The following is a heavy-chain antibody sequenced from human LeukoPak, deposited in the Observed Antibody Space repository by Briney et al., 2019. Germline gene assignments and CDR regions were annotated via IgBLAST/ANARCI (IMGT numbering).Heavy chain of an antibody. CDR3: ARPLAGKGYYYYGMDV. J-gene: IGHJ6*02. CDR2: ISTGSDYI. D-gene: IGHD6-19*01. Sequence: KPGGSLRLSCAASGFTFSTYDMNWVRQTSGKGLEWVSSISTGSDYIYYADSVKGRFTISRDNAKNSLYLQMNSLRAGDTAVYYCARPLAGKGYYYYGMDVWGQGTTVTVSS. V-gene: IGHV3-21*01. CDR1: GFTFSTYD.